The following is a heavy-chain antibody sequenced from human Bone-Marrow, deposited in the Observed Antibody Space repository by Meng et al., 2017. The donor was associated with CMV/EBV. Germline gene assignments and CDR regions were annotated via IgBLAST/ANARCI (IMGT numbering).Heavy chain of an antibody. CDR2: INHSGST. CDR3: ARANGLTYYDFGRGWFDP. V-gene: IGHV4-34*01. CDR1: GWSFMVYY. Sequence: QLQQWGAGLLKPSETLSPTCAVYGWSFMVYYWSGIRQPPGKGLEWIGEINHSGSTNYNPSLKSRVTISVDTSKNQFSLKLSSVTAADTAVYYCARANGLTYYDFGRGWFDPWGQGTLVTVSS. D-gene: IGHD3-3*01. J-gene: IGHJ5*02.